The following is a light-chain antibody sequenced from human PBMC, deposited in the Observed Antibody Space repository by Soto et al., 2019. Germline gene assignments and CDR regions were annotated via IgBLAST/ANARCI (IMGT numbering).Light chain of an antibody. CDR2: TAS. V-gene: IGKV1-8*01. CDR3: QQYYSYPALT. Sequence: AIRMTQSPSSLSASTGARVTITCRASQVIGSYLAWYQQKPGKAPNLLIYTASSLQSGVPSRFSGSGSGTEFTLIISRLQPEDSATYYCQQYYSYPALTFGGGTKVDIK. J-gene: IGKJ4*01. CDR1: QVIGSY.